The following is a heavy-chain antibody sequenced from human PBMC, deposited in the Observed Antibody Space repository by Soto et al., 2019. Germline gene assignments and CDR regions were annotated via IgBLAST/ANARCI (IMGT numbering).Heavy chain of an antibody. D-gene: IGHD2-15*01. CDR1: GFIFEDYD. V-gene: IGHV3-9*01. Sequence: EVQLVQSGGGLAHPGRSLRLSCEASGFIFEDYDMHWVRQPPGKGLQWVSGISWNSGNKDYADSVKGRYTISRDNINNSLDLQMSSLRIEDTATYYCVKKSCSHTRCYTGWFFDLWGRGTLVTVSS. CDR2: ISWNSGNK. CDR3: VKKSCSHTRCYTGWFFDL. J-gene: IGHJ2*01.